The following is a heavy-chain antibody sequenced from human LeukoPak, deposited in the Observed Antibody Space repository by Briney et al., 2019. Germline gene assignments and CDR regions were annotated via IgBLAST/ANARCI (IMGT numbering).Heavy chain of an antibody. V-gene: IGHV4-30-4*01. CDR2: IYYSGST. Sequence: PSETLSLTCTVSGGSISSGDYYWSWIRQPPGKGLEWIGYIYYSGSTYYNPSLKSRVTISVDTSKNQFSLKLSSVTAADTAVYYCARDAYYYGSGTFDPWGQGTQVTVSS. CDR1: GGSISSGDYY. CDR3: ARDAYYYGSGTFDP. J-gene: IGHJ5*02. D-gene: IGHD3-10*01.